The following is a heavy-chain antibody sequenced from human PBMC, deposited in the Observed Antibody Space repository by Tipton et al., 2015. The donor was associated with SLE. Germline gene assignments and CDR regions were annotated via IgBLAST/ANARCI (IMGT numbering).Heavy chain of an antibody. D-gene: IGHD3-9*01. Sequence: GSLRLSCAASGFTFSTYWMSWVRQAPGKGLECVANIKQDGSEKYYVDSVKGRFAISRDNAKNSLDLQMNGLRAEDTAVYYCARGGSRHFSDWGQGTLVTVSS. V-gene: IGHV3-7*01. CDR1: GFTFSTYW. CDR2: IKQDGSEK. CDR3: ARGGSRHFSD. J-gene: IGHJ4*02.